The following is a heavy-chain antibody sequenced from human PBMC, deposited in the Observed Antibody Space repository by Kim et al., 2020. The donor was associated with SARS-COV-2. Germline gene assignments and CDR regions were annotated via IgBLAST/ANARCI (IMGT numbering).Heavy chain of an antibody. Sequence: GGSLRLSCAASGFTFSSYAMHWVRQAPGKGLEWVAVISYDGSNKYYADSVKGRFTISRDNSKNTLYLQMNSLRAEDTAVYYCARVRNSGWDFDYWGQGTLVTVSS. CDR3: ARVRNSGWDFDY. CDR2: ISYDGSNK. J-gene: IGHJ4*02. V-gene: IGHV3-30*04. CDR1: GFTFSSYA. D-gene: IGHD5-12*01.